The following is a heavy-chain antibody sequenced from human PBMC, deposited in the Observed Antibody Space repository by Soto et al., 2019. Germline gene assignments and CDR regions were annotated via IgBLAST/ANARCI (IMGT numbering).Heavy chain of an antibody. CDR2: ISSSGSTI. D-gene: IGHD2-2*01. J-gene: IGHJ4*02. V-gene: IGHV3-11*01. CDR3: ARANLPSSPYCSSTSCSAVEGFDY. Sequence: GGSLRLSCAASGFTFSDYYMSWIRQAPGKGLEWVSYISSSGSTIYYADSVKGRFTISRDNAKNSLYLQMNSLRAEDTAVYYCARANLPSSPYCSSTSCSAVEGFDYWGQGTLVTVSS. CDR1: GFTFSDYY.